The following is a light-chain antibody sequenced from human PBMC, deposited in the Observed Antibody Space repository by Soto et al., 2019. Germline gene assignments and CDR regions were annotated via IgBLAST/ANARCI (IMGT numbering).Light chain of an antibody. J-gene: IGKJ1*01. V-gene: IGKV3-20*01. Sequence: ETVLTQSPGTLSLSPGERATLSCRASQSVTNSYLAWFQQKPGQAPRLLIFGALSMATGIPDRFSGSGSGTDFTLTISRLETEDFAVYYCQQYATSPWTFGQGTKVEVK. CDR3: QQYATSPWT. CDR1: QSVTNSY. CDR2: GAL.